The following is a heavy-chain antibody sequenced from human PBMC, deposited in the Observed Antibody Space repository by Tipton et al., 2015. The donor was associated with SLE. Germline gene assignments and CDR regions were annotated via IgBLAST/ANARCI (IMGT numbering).Heavy chain of an antibody. D-gene: IGHD3-22*01. CDR1: GGSISSSPFY. Sequence: TLSLTCTVSGGSISSSPFYWGWIRQPPGKGLEWIGSLDNSGSTYYNPSLKSRISISVDRSKNQFSLKLSSVTAADTAVYYCARAVGDTSGYLDYWGLGTLVTVSS. J-gene: IGHJ4*02. V-gene: IGHV4-39*07. CDR2: LDNSGST. CDR3: ARAVGDTSGYLDY.